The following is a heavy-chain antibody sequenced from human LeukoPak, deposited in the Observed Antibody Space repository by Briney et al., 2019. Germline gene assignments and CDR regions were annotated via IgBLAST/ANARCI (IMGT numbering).Heavy chain of an antibody. CDR3: ASLTEHYDFWSGNYYYYMDV. CDR1: GFTFSSYS. D-gene: IGHD3-3*01. V-gene: IGHV3-48*01. J-gene: IGHJ6*03. CDR2: IGSGISTI. Sequence: GGSLRLSCAASGFTFSSYSMNWVRQAPGKGLEWVSYIGSGISTIYYAGSVKGRFTISRDNAKTSLYLQMNSLRAEDTAVYYCASLTEHYDFWSGNYYYYMDVWGKGTTVTVSS.